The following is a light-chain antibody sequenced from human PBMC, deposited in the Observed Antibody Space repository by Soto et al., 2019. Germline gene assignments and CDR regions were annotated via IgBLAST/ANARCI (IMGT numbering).Light chain of an antibody. Sequence: SYELTQPPSVSVSPGQTASITCSGDKLGDKYACWYQQKPGQSPVMVIYQDSKRPSGNPERFSGSNSGNTATLTISGTQAMEEADYFCQAWDSSTVVFGGGTKLTVL. CDR2: QDS. CDR3: QAWDSSTVV. CDR1: KLGDKY. V-gene: IGLV3-1*01. J-gene: IGLJ2*01.